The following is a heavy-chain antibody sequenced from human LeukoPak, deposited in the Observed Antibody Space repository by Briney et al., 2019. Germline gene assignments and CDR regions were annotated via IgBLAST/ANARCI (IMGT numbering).Heavy chain of an antibody. J-gene: IGHJ3*02. CDR2: IYYSGST. V-gene: IGHV4-39*01. D-gene: IGHD2-2*01. CDR3: ASLIVVVPAAISFAFDI. CDR1: GGSISSSSYY. Sequence: PSETLSLTCTVSGGSISSSSYYWGWIRQPPGKGLEWIGSIYYSGSTYYNPSLNSRVTISVDTSKNQFSLKLSSVTAADTAVYYCASLIVVVPAAISFAFDIWGQGTMVTVSS.